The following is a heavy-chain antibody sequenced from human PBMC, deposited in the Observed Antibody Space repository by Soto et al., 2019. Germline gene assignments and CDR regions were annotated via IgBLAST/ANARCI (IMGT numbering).Heavy chain of an antibody. CDR1: VFTFSSYA. D-gene: IGHD2-21*01. J-gene: IGHJ3*02. CDR3: AKDSIFDHDAFDS. V-gene: IGHV3-23*01. Sequence: PVGSLRLSCAASVFTFSSYAMSWVRHSPGKGLEWVSAISGSGGSTYYADSVKGRFTISRDNSKNTLYLQMNSLRAEDTAVYYCAKDSIFDHDAFDSWGQGTMVSVSS. CDR2: ISGSGGST.